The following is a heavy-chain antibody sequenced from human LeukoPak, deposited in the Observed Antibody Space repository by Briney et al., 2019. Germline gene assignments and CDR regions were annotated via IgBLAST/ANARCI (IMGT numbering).Heavy chain of an antibody. J-gene: IGHJ4*02. Sequence: SVKLSCKASGGTFSSYIITWVRQAPGQGLEWMGGIIPILGTANYAQKFQGRVTITADESTSTAYMELSSLISEDTAVYFCARTGYHYNSYGYYFLDYWGQGNLVSVSS. V-gene: IGHV1-69*16. CDR1: GGTFSSYI. D-gene: IGHD3-22*01. CDR3: ARTGYHYNSYGYYFLDY. CDR2: IIPILGTA.